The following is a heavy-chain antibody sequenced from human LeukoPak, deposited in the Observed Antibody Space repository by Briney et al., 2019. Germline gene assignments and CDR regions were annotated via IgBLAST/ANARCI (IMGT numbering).Heavy chain of an antibody. CDR3: ARESDYYGSGSYLRV. CDR2: ISSSSSYT. J-gene: IGHJ4*02. Sequence: GGSLRLSCAAYGFTFSDYYMTWVRQAPGKGLEWVSYISSSSSYTNYADSVKGRFTISRDNGKNSLYLQMNSLRAEDTAVYYCARESDYYGSGSYLRVWGQGTLVTVSS. CDR1: GFTFSDYY. V-gene: IGHV3-11*05. D-gene: IGHD3-10*01.